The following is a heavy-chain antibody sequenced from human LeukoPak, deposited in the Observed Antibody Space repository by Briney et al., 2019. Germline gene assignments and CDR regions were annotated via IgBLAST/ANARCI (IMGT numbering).Heavy chain of an antibody. D-gene: IGHD3-22*01. V-gene: IGHV3-23*01. CDR1: GFTFRSSW. CDR2: ISGSGDST. Sequence: PGGSLRLSCAASGFTFRSSWMSWVRQAPGKGLEWVSAISGSGDSTYYADSVKGRFTISRDNSKNTLYLQMNSLRAEDTAVYYCAKVGYYNDSSGYYLDYFDYWGQGTLVTVSS. J-gene: IGHJ4*02. CDR3: AKVGYYNDSSGYYLDYFDY.